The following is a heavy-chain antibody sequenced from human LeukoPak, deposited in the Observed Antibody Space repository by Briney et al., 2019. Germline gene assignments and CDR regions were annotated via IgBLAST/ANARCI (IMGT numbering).Heavy chain of an antibody. V-gene: IGHV3-23*01. CDR1: GFTFSSYA. CDR3: AKARQWLEPFDD. CDR2: ISGNGGST. Sequence: GGSLRLSCAASGFTFSSYAMSWVRQAPGKGLEWVSSISGNGGSTYYADSVKGRFTISRDNSKKTVSLQTNSPRAEDTAVYYCAKARQWLEPFDDWGQGTLVIVSS. D-gene: IGHD6-19*01. J-gene: IGHJ4*02.